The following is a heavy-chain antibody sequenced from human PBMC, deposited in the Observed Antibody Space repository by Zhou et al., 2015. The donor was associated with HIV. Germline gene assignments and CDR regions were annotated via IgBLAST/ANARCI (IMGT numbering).Heavy chain of an antibody. CDR1: GGTFSSDG. Sequence: QVQLVQSGAEVKKPGSSVKVSCKASGGTFSSDGISWVRQAPGQGLEWMGGIIPIFGTATYAQKFQGRVTFTADRSTSTAYMELRRLRSEDTAMYYCARGKLLWFGGSGHYVMDVWGQGTTVTVSS. V-gene: IGHV1-69*06. J-gene: IGHJ6*01. CDR3: ARGKLLWFGGSGHYVMDV. CDR2: IIPIFGTA. D-gene: IGHD3-10*01.